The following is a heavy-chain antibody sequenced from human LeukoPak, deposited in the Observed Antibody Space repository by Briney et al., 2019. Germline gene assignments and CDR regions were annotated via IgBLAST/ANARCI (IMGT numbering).Heavy chain of an antibody. J-gene: IGHJ4*01. V-gene: IGHV4-59*08. CDR3: AKHRDYYNT. Sequence: SETLSLTCTVSGASINNNFWTWIRQPPGKGLEWIGYIYSSGSANYNPSLKSRVIISGDTSKNQISLNLTSVTAADTAVYFCAKHRDYYNTWGHGTLVTVSS. D-gene: IGHD3-22*01. CDR2: IYSSGSA. CDR1: GASINNNF.